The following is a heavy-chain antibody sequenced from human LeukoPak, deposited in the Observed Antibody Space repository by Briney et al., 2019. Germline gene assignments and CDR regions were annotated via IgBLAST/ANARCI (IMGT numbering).Heavy chain of an antibody. CDR1: GGSISSSSYY. D-gene: IGHD3-10*01. V-gene: IGHV4-39*01. Sequence: SETLSLTCTVSGGSISSSSYYWGWIRQPPGKGLEWIGNIYYSGSTYYNPSLKSRVTISVDTSKHQFSLKLSSVTAADTAVYYFARCNYDGSGNYSYYYYMDVWGKGTTVTVSS. CDR3: ARCNYDGSGNYSYYYYMDV. CDR2: IYYSGST. J-gene: IGHJ6*03.